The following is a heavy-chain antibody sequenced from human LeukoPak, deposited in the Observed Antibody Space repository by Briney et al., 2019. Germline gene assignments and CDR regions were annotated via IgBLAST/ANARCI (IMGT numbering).Heavy chain of an antibody. Sequence: PGGSLRLSCAASGFTFSSYWMSWVRQAPGRGLEWVANIKQDGSEKYYVDSVRGRFTISRDNAKNSLYLQMNSLRAEDTAVYYCAKDRDDIVATYFDYWGQGTLVTVSS. CDR1: GFTFSSYW. D-gene: IGHD5-12*01. V-gene: IGHV3-7*01. J-gene: IGHJ4*02. CDR3: AKDRDDIVATYFDY. CDR2: IKQDGSEK.